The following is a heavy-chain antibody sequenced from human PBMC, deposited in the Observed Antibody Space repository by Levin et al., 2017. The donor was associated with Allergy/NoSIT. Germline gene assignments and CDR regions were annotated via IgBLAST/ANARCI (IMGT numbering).Heavy chain of an antibody. V-gene: IGHV3-30*18. CDR1: GFTFSSYG. J-gene: IGHJ4*02. D-gene: IGHD2-15*01. Sequence: GESLKISCAASGFTFSSYGIHWVRQAPGKGLDWVALISYDGSDKYYADSVKGRFTVSRDNSKNTVFLQMDSLRAEDTALYYCAKDVQYCIGGGCFSRGYYFDYWGQGTLVTVSS. CDR2: ISYDGSDK. CDR3: AKDVQYCIGGGCFSRGYYFDY.